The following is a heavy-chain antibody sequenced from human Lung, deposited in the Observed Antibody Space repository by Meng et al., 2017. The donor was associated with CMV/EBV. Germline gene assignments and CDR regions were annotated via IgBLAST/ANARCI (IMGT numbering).Heavy chain of an antibody. CDR1: GFTFSSYA. D-gene: IGHD2-8*01. V-gene: IGHV3-30*04. CDR2: ISYDGSDK. CDR3: ARRNFYCTNGVCYLDY. J-gene: IGHJ4*02. Sequence: AGSLRLXCAASGFTFSSYAMHWVRQAPGKGLEWLAVISYDGSDKYYTDSVKGRFTISRDSSKNTLLLQMNSLRAEDTAVYYCARRNFYCTNGVCYLDYWGQGXLVTVSS.